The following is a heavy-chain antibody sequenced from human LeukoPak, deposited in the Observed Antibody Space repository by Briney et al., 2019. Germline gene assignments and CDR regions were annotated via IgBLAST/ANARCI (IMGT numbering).Heavy chain of an antibody. D-gene: IGHD4-11*01. V-gene: IGHV3-9*01. CDR2: ISWNSGGI. CDR1: GFTFDDYA. CDR3: AKDSHRTVDYSNYSTDFDY. J-gene: IGHJ4*02. Sequence: GGSLRLSCAASGFTFDDYAMHWVRQAPGKGLEWVSGISWNSGGIGYADSVKGRFTISRDNAKNSLYLQMNSLRAEDTALYYCAKDSHRTVDYSNYSTDFDYWGQGTLVTVSS.